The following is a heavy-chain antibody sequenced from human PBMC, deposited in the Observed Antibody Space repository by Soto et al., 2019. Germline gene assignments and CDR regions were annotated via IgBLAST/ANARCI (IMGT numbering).Heavy chain of an antibody. V-gene: IGHV1-3*01. CDR2: INAGNGNT. J-gene: IGHJ4*02. D-gene: IGHD3-22*01. Sequence: ASVKVSCKASGYTFTSYAMHWVRQAPGQRLEWMGWINAGNGNTKYSQKFQGRGTITRDTSASTAYMELSSLRSEDTSVYYCGRSIVVVTSFVYRGEGSLVSVSS. CDR3: GRSIVVVTSFVY. CDR1: GYTFTSYA.